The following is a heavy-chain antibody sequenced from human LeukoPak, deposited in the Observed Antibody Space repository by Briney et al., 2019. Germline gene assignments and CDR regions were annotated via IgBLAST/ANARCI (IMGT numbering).Heavy chain of an antibody. CDR3: ARQLWRGEGYHFDY. CDR2: IYYSGST. D-gene: IGHD5-18*01. Sequence: SETLSLTCTVSGGSISSYYWSWIRQPPGKGLEWIGYIYYSGSTNYNPSLKSRVTISIDTSKNQFSLRLNSVTAADTAVYYCARQLWRGEGYHFDYWGQGTLVTVSS. CDR1: GGSISSYY. J-gene: IGHJ4*02. V-gene: IGHV4-59*01.